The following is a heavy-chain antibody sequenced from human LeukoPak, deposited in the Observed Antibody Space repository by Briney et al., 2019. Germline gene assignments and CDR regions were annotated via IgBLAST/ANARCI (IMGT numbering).Heavy chain of an antibody. V-gene: IGHV3-73*01. CDR3: STERTGDYYFDY. CDR2: IRSKANSYAT. CDR1: GFTFSGSA. J-gene: IGHJ4*02. D-gene: IGHD7-27*01. Sequence: TGGSLRLSCAASGFTFSGSAMHWVRQASGKGLEWVGRIRSKANSYATAYAASVKGRFTISRDDSKNTAYLQMNSLKTEDTAVYYCSTERTGDYYFDYWGQGTLVTVSS.